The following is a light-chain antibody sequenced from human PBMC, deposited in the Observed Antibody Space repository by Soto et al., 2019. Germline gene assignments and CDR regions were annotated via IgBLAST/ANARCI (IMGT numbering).Light chain of an antibody. CDR3: QKYDSATLT. V-gene: IGKV1-27*01. CDR2: AAS. CDR1: QGISNY. Sequence: DIQMTQSPSSLSASVRDRVTITCRARQGISNYLAWYQQKPGKVPKLLIYAASTLQSGFPSRFSGSGSGTDFRLTISSLQPEDVATYYFQKYDSATLTFGQGTKVAI. J-gene: IGKJ1*01.